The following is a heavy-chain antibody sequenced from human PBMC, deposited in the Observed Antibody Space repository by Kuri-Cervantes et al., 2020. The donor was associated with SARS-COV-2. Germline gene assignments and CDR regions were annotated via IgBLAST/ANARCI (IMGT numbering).Heavy chain of an antibody. Sequence: GESLKISCAASGFTFSSYAMSWVRQAPGKGLEWVSAISGSGGSTYYADSVKGRFTISRDNSKNTLYLQMNSLRAEDTAVYYCARHEGYCSGGSCYYYYYMDVWGKGTTVTVSS. CDR1: GFTFSSYA. CDR2: ISGSGGST. CDR3: ARHEGYCSGGSCYYYYYMDV. D-gene: IGHD2-15*01. V-gene: IGHV3-23*01. J-gene: IGHJ6*03.